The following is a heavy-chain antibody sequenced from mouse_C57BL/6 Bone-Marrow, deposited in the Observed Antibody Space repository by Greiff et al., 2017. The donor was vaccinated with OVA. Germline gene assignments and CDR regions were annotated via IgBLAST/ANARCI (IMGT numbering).Heavy chain of an antibody. D-gene: IGHD1-1*01. Sequence: VMLVESGPGLVAPSQSLSITCTVSGFSLTSYAISWVRQPPGKGLEWLGVIWTGGGTNYNSALKSRLSISKDNSKSQVFLKMNSLQTDDTARYYCAILLLRPYYYAMDYWGQGTSVTVSS. J-gene: IGHJ4*01. CDR2: IWTGGGT. CDR3: AILLLRPYYYAMDY. V-gene: IGHV2-9-1*01. CDR1: GFSLTSYA.